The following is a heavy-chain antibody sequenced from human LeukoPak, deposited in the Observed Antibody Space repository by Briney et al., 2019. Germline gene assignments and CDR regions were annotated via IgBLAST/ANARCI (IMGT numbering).Heavy chain of an antibody. Sequence: GGSLRLSCVASGFAFSSYAMSWVRETPARGLEWVSSLRGNGDAFYADSVKGRFTLSRDESRNTVYLQLNKLRVEDTAIYYCAKASWVSTADAVLWGQGTVVTVSS. CDR1: GFAFSSYA. V-gene: IGHV3-23*01. D-gene: IGHD3-16*01. J-gene: IGHJ4*02. CDR3: AKASWVSTADAVL. CDR2: LRGNGDA.